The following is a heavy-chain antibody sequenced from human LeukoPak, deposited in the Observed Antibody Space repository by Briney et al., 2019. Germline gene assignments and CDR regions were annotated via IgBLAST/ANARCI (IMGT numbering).Heavy chain of an antibody. D-gene: IGHD3-16*02. CDR2: INHSGST. CDR1: GVSFSGYY. V-gene: IGHV4-34*01. CDR3: ARGRFIYAFDI. J-gene: IGHJ3*02. Sequence: TPSETLSLTCAVYGVSFSGYYWSWIRQPPGKGLEWIGEINHSGSTNYNPSLKSRVTISVDTSKNQFSLKLNSVTAADTAVYYCARGRFIYAFDIWGQGTMVTVSS.